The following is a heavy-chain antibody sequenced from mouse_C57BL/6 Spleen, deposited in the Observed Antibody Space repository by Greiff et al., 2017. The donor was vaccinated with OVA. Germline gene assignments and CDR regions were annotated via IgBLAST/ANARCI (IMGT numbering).Heavy chain of an antibody. J-gene: IGHJ2*01. Sequence: EVKLVESGGDLVKPGGSLKLSCAASGFTFSSYGMSWVRQTPDKRLEWVATISSGGSYTYYPDSVKGRFTITREKAKNTLYLQMSSLKAEDTGMYYCASNGGYFDDGGQGTTLTVAS. D-gene: IGHD4-1*01. CDR2: ISSGGSYT. CDR1: GFTFSSYG. CDR3: ASNGGYFDD. V-gene: IGHV5-6*02.